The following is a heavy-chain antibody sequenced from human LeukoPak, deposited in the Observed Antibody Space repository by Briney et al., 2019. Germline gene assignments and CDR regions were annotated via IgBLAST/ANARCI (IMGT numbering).Heavy chain of an antibody. CDR2: IWYDGSNK. CDR3: ARDPGYCGRTSCYAVWNFDS. J-gene: IGHJ4*02. CDR1: EFTFSSYG. Sequence: GRSLRLSCAASEFTFSSYGMHWVRQAPGKWLEWVAVIWYDGSNKYYADSVKGRFTISRDNDKNSLYLQMNSLRDEDTAVYYCARDPGYCGRTSCYAVWNFDSWGQGTLVTVSS. V-gene: IGHV3-33*01. D-gene: IGHD2-2*01.